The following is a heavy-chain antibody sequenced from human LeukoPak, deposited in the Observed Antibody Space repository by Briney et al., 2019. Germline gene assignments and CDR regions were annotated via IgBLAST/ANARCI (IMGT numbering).Heavy chain of an antibody. CDR2: IYGSGST. CDR3: ARNVGWYTHDT. D-gene: IGHD6-19*01. V-gene: IGHV4-59*08. Sequence: PSETLSLTCTVSGDSLSSHCWTWIRQPPGKGLEWIGYIYGSGSTHYDPSLRSRVTISEDTSKNHFSLKLTSVTAADTAVYYCARNVGWYTHDTWGQGTLVTVSS. CDR1: GDSLSSHC. J-gene: IGHJ5*02.